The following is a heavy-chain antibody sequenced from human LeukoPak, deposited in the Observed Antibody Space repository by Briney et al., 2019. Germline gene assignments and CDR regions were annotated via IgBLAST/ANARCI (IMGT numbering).Heavy chain of an antibody. V-gene: IGHV3-23*01. CDR2: ISGSGDST. Sequence: GGSLRLSCAASGFTFSRYAMNWVRQAPGKGLEWVSLISGSGDSTDYADSVKGRFTISRDNSKNTLYLQINSLRADDKAVYYCAKRAVDGTGRGFDIWGQGTLVTISS. D-gene: IGHD6-19*01. CDR3: AKRAVDGTGRGFDI. CDR1: GFTFSRYA. J-gene: IGHJ3*02.